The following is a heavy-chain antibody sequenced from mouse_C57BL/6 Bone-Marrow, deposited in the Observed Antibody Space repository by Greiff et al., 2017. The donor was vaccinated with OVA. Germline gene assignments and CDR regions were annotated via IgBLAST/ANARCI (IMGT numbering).Heavy chain of an antibody. CDR2: ISDGGSYT. Sequence: EVKLMESGGGLVKPGGSLKLSCAASGFTFSSYAMSWVRQTPEKRLEWVATISDGGSYTYYPDNVKGRFTISRDNAKNNLYLQMSHLKSEDTAMYYCARDPYYYGSSSWFAYWGQGTLVTVSA. CDR3: ARDPYYYGSSSWFAY. D-gene: IGHD1-1*01. CDR1: GFTFSSYA. V-gene: IGHV5-4*01. J-gene: IGHJ3*01.